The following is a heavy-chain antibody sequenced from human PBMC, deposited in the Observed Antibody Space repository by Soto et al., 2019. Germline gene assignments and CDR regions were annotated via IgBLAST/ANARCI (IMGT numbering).Heavy chain of an antibody. D-gene: IGHD2-8*02. Sequence: QVQLQQWGAGLLKPSETLSLTCAVYGGSFSGYYLTWIRQHPGTGLEWIGEINHSGSTNYNPSLKSRVTISVDTSKNQFSLKLTSVNAADTAVYYCARDKITGLFDYWGQGTLVTVSS. CDR1: GGSFSGYY. J-gene: IGHJ4*02. CDR3: ARDKITGLFDY. CDR2: INHSGST. V-gene: IGHV4-34*01.